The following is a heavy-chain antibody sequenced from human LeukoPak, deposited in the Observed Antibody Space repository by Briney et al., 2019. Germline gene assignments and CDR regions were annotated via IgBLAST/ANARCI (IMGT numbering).Heavy chain of an antibody. CDR3: AKDRLYFDIVATIIGGPNWFDP. CDR1: GFTFDDYA. CDR2: ISWNSGSI. Sequence: GGSLRLSCAASGFTFDDYAMHWVRQAPGKGLEWVSGISWNSGSIGYADSVKGRFTISRDNARNSLYLQMNILRAEDTAVYYCAKDRLYFDIVATIIGGPNWFDPWGQGTLVTVSS. D-gene: IGHD5-12*01. V-gene: IGHV3-9*01. J-gene: IGHJ5*02.